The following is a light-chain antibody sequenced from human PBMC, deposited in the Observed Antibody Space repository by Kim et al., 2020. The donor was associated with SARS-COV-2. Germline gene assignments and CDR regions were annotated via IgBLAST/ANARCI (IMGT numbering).Light chain of an antibody. CDR3: QQYGSSPPYT. Sequence: EIVLTQSPGTLSLSPGERATLSCRASQSVSNSYLAWYLQKPGQAPRLLIYGASSRATGIPDRFSGSGSGTDFTLTISRLEPEDFAVYYCQQYGSSPPYTFGQGTKLEI. CDR1: QSVSNSY. V-gene: IGKV3-20*01. J-gene: IGKJ2*01. CDR2: GAS.